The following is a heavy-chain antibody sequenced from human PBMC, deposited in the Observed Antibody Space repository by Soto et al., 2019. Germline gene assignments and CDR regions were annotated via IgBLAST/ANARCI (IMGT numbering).Heavy chain of an antibody. J-gene: IGHJ3*02. CDR2: IWYDGSNK. Sequence: QVQLVESGGGVVQPGRSLRLSCAASGFTFSSYGMHWVRQAPGKGLEWVAVIWYDGSNKYYADSVKGRFTISRDNSKNTRDLQMNSLKAEDTAVYYCASLSGLFRRYSYGYVPDAFDIWGQGTMVTVSS. CDR3: ASLSGLFRRYSYGYVPDAFDI. CDR1: GFTFSSYG. D-gene: IGHD5-18*01. V-gene: IGHV3-33*01.